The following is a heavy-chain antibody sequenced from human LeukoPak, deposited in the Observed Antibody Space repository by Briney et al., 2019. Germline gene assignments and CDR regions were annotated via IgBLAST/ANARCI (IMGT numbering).Heavy chain of an antibody. V-gene: IGHV4-59*01. D-gene: IGHD6-25*01. CDR2: IYYSGST. CDR3: ARVGGIAAYNWFDP. Sequence: SETLSLTCTVSGGSISSYYWSWIRQPPGKGLEWIGYIYYSGSTNYNPSLKSRVTISVDTSKNQFSLKLSSVTAADTAVYYCARVGGIAAYNWFDPWGQGTLVTVSS. CDR1: GGSISSYY. J-gene: IGHJ5*02.